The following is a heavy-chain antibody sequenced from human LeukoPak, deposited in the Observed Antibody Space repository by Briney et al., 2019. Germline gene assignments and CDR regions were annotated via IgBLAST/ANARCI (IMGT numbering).Heavy chain of an antibody. CDR2: IYRGGST. J-gene: IGHJ4*02. CDR3: ARERYYSGAVADAYYFEH. V-gene: IGHV3-53*01. Sequence: GGSLRLSCAASGVNVRSNYMSWVRQAPGRGLEWVSSIYRGGSTYYADSVKGRFIISRDDSKNTLYLQMDSLRADDTAVYYCARERYYSGAVADAYYFEHWGLGTLVTVSS. CDR1: GVNVRSNY. D-gene: IGHD6-19*01.